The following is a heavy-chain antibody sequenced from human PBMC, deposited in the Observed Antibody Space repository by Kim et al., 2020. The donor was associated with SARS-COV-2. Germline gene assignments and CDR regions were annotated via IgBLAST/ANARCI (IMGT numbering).Heavy chain of an antibody. J-gene: IGHJ5*02. D-gene: IGHD6-13*01. V-gene: IGHV5-51*01. Sequence: TRYSPSFQGQVTISADKSISTAYLQWSSLKASDTAMYYCARHARYSSSWSWGQGTLVTVSS. CDR3: ARHARYSSSWS. CDR2: T.